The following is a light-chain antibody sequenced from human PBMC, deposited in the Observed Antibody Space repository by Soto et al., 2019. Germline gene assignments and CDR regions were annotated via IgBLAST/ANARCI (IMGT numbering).Light chain of an antibody. CDR2: AAS. CDR1: QSIVTY. Sequence: DIQMTHSPSSLSGSLGDRVSITCRASQSIVTYLNWYLQKPGKAPKLLVYAASNLQSGVPSRFSGSGSGTDFTFTISRLQPEDIATYYCQQYENLPTFGQGTRLEIK. V-gene: IGKV1-33*01. CDR3: QQYENLPT. J-gene: IGKJ5*01.